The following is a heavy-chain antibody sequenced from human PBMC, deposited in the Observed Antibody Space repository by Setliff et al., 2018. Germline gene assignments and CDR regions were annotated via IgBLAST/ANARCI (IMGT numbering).Heavy chain of an antibody. J-gene: IGHJ4*02. CDR2: INPYTGDT. CDR1: GYTFTDFY. V-gene: IGHV1-2*02. D-gene: IGHD3-16*02. CDR3: ARGGSIYDHVWGSYRFVDS. Sequence: ASVKVSCKTSGYTFTDFYIQWVRQAPGQGLEWMGWINPYTGDTDYAPKFQGRVTVTRDTSVTTAYMDLTRLTPDDTAVYYCARGGSIYDHVWGSYRFVDSWGQGTLVTVS.